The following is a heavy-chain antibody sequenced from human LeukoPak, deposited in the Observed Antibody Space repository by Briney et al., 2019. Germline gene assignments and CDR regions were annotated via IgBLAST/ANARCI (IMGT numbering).Heavy chain of an antibody. CDR2: ISSSSSYI. D-gene: IGHD4-17*01. V-gene: IGHV3-21*01. J-gene: IGHJ2*01. CDR1: GFTFSSYS. Sequence: PGGSLRPSCAASGFTFSSYSMNWVRQAPGKGLEWVSSISSSSSYIYYADSVKGRFTISRDNAKNSLYLQMNSLRAEDTAVYYCARWADDYGDPLWYFDLWGRGTLVTVSS. CDR3: ARWADDYGDPLWYFDL.